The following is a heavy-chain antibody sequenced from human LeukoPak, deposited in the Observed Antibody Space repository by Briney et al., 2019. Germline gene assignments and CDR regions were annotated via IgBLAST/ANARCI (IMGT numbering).Heavy chain of an antibody. J-gene: IGHJ4*02. Sequence: PGGSLRLSCAASGFTFTNYWMHWVRQGQGKRLVWVSRINNDGSSRHYADSVKGRFTISRDNAKNMMYLQTNSLRAEDTAVYYCASASSHRIAAGGDYWGQGTLVTVSS. V-gene: IGHV3-74*01. D-gene: IGHD6-13*01. CDR1: GFTFTNYW. CDR2: INNDGSSR. CDR3: ASASSHRIAAGGDY.